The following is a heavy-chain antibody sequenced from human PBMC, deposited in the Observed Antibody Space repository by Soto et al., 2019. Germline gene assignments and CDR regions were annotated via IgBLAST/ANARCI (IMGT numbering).Heavy chain of an antibody. CDR2: INPSGGST. Sequence: GTSVKVSCKDSGYSYTRYYSNWVRQAPGQGLEWMGIINPSGGSTSYAQKFQGRVTMTRDTSTSTVYMELSSLRSEDTAVYYCARGGYYDFWSGARIYYYYGMDVWGQGTTVTVSS. J-gene: IGHJ6*02. V-gene: IGHV1-46*01. CDR1: GYSYTRYY. D-gene: IGHD3-3*01. CDR3: ARGGYYDFWSGARIYYYYGMDV.